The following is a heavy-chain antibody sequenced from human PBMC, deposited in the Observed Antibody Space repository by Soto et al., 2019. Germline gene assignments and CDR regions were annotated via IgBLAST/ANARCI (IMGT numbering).Heavy chain of an antibody. CDR3: ARDHLRPPYYYDSTDGMDV. D-gene: IGHD3-22*01. V-gene: IGHV4-31*03. Sequence: QVQLQESGPGLVKPSQTLSLTCTVSGGSISSGGYYWSWIRQHPGKGLEWIGYIYYSGSTYYNPSLKSRVTISVDTSKNQFSLKLSSVTAADTAVYYCARDHLRPPYYYDSTDGMDVWGQGTTVTVSS. CDR1: GGSISSGGYY. J-gene: IGHJ6*02. CDR2: IYYSGST.